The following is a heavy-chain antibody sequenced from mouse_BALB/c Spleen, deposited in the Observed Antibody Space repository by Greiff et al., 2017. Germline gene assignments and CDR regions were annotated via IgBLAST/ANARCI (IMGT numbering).Heavy chain of an antibody. CDR1: GFTFSSYA. CDR3: ARDRGNYSYYYAMDY. D-gene: IGHD2-1*01. Sequence: DVMLVESGGGLVKPGGSLKLSCAASGFTFSSYAMSWVRQTPEKRLEWVASISSGGSTYYPDSVKGRFTISRDNARNILYLQMSSLRSEDTAMYYCARDRGNYSYYYAMDYWGQGTSVTVSS. V-gene: IGHV5-6-5*01. CDR2: ISSGGST. J-gene: IGHJ4*01.